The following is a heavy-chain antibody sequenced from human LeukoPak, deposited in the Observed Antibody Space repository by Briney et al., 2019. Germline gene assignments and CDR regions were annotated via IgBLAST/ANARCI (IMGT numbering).Heavy chain of an antibody. Sequence: SGPALVKPTQTLTLTCTFPGFSLSTSGMRVSWIRQPPGKALEWLARIDWDDDKFYSTSLKTRLTISKGTSKNQVVLTMTNMDPVDTATYYCARVRCGGDCYPDYWGQGTLVTVSS. CDR3: ARVRCGGDCYPDY. D-gene: IGHD2-21*02. CDR1: GFSLSTSGMR. J-gene: IGHJ4*02. CDR2: IDWDDDK. V-gene: IGHV2-70*04.